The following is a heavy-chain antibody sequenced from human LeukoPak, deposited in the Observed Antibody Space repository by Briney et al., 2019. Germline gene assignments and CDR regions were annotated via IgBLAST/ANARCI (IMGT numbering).Heavy chain of an antibody. Sequence: PGRSLRLSCAASGFTFSSYAMHWVRQAPGKGLEWVAVISYDGRHKYYADSVKGRFTISRDNSKNTLYLQMNSLRAEDTAVYYCARDKPRIAVAGYFDYWGQGTLVTVSS. V-gene: IGHV3-30*04. CDR2: ISYDGRHK. J-gene: IGHJ4*02. D-gene: IGHD6-19*01. CDR3: ARDKPRIAVAGYFDY. CDR1: GFTFSSYA.